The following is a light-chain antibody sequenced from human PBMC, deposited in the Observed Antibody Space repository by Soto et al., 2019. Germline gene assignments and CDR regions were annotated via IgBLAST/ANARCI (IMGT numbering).Light chain of an antibody. CDR1: QTISTW. J-gene: IGKJ5*01. CDR3: QQYGPSIT. CDR2: DAS. V-gene: IGKV1-5*01. Sequence: DIQGTQSPPTLSASVGDRGTLACRASQTISTWMAWYQKKPGKAPKLLVYDASTLQGGVASRISSSGAGTDFTLTISRMEPADFAVFYCQQYGPSITFSQGTRLYI.